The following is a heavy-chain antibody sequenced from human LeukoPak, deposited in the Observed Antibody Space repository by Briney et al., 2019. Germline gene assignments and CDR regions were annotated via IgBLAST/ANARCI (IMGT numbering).Heavy chain of an antibody. J-gene: IGHJ4*02. V-gene: IGHV1-2*06. D-gene: IGHD2-8*01. Sequence: ASVKVSCKASGYTFTGYYIHWVRQAPGQGLEWMGRINPNSGGTNYAQKFQGRVTMTRDTSISTAYMELSSLRFDDTAVYYCARYLMVAMSFDCWGQGSLVTVSS. CDR3: ARYLMVAMSFDC. CDR1: GYTFTGYY. CDR2: INPNSGGT.